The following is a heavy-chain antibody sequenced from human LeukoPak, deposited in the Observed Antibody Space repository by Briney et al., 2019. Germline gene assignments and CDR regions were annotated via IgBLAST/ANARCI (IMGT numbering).Heavy chain of an antibody. J-gene: IGHJ4*02. V-gene: IGHV4-34*01. CDR3: ARGPPTYDFWSGYYTMVFL. Sequence: ASETLSLTCAVYGGSFSGYYWSWIRQPPGKGLEWIGEINHSGSTNYNPSLKSRVTISVDTSKNQFSLKLSSVTAADTAVYYCARGPPTYDFWSGYYTMVFLWGQGTLVTVSS. D-gene: IGHD3-3*01. CDR2: INHSGST. CDR1: GGSFSGYY.